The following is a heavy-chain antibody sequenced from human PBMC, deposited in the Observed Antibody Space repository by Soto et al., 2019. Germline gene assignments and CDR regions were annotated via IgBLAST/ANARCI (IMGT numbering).Heavy chain of an antibody. CDR2: ISGSGVST. CDR1: GFTFSSYA. J-gene: IGHJ4*02. D-gene: IGHD2-21*02. Sequence: EVQLLESGGGLVQPGGSLRLSCAASGFTFSSYAMTWVRQAPGKGLGWVSGISGSGVSTYYADSVKGRFTISRDNSNNTLYLQMNSLRAEDTALYYCAKGSRDDGYSDSDYWGQGTLVTVSS. V-gene: IGHV3-23*01. CDR3: AKGSRDDGYSDSDY.